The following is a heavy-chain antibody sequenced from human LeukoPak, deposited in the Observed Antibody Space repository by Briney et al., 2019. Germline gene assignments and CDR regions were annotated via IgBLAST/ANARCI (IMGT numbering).Heavy chain of an antibody. D-gene: IGHD3-22*01. CDR1: GYTFTSYA. J-gene: IGHJ4*02. CDR3: ARGPIYYDSSGYYLDY. V-gene: IGHV1-3*01. Sequence: GASVKVSCKASGYTFTSYAMHWVRQAPGQRLEWMGWINAGNGNTKYSQKFQGRVTITRDTSASTAYMELSSLRSEDTAVYYCARGPIYYDSSGYYLDYWGQGTLVTVSS. CDR2: INAGNGNT.